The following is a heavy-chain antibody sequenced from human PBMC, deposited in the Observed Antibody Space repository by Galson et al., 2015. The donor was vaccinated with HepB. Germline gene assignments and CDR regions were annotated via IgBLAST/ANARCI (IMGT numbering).Heavy chain of an antibody. Sequence: SLRLSCAASGFTFSAHYMDWVRQAPGKGLEWVGRTRNKANSYTTEYAASVKGRFTISRDDSKNSLYLQMNSLKTEDTAVYYCARIMVTHKTMDVWGQGTTVTVSS. CDR1: GFTFSAHY. CDR3: ARIMVTHKTMDV. CDR2: TRNKANSYTT. D-gene: IGHD2-21*02. J-gene: IGHJ6*02. V-gene: IGHV3-72*01.